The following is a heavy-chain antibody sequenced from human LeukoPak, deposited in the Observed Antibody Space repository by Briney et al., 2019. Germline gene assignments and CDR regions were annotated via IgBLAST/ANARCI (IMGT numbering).Heavy chain of an antibody. CDR3: AKDPEEGYYGSSGLGAFDI. CDR2: ISGSGGST. J-gene: IGHJ3*02. Sequence: PGGSLRLSCAASGFTFSSYAMSWVRQAPGKGLEWVSAISGSGGSTYYADSVKGRFTISRDNSKNTLYLQMNSLRAEDTAVYYCAKDPEEGYYGSSGLGAFDIWGQGTMVTVSS. V-gene: IGHV3-23*01. CDR1: GFTFSSYA. D-gene: IGHD3-22*01.